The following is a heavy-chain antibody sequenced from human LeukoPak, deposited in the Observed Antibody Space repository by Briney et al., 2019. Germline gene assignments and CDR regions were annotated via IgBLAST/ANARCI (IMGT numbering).Heavy chain of an antibody. V-gene: IGHV3-7*01. CDR3: ARDVIGSLEY. J-gene: IGHJ4*02. CDR2: IKGDGSAK. CDR1: GFTFSSSW. Sequence: GGSLRLSCAASGFTFSSSWMAWVRQAPGKGLEWVANIKGDGSAKHSAASVKGRFTISSNNAKNSLYLQMNSLSVEATVVYFCARDVIGSLEYWGQGTLVTVSS. D-gene: IGHD1-26*01.